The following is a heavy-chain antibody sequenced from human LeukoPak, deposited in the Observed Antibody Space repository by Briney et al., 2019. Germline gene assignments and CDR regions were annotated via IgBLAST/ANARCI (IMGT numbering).Heavy chain of an antibody. CDR3: ATGHTSPYGSGSYDAFDI. J-gene: IGHJ3*02. Sequence: ASVTVSCRVSGYTLTGLSMHWVRQAPGKGLEWMGGFDPEDGETIYAQKLQGRVTMTEDTSTDTAYMELSSLRSEDTAVYYCATGHTSPYGSGSYDAFDIWGQGTMVTVSS. CDR1: GYTLTGLS. V-gene: IGHV1-24*01. D-gene: IGHD3-10*01. CDR2: FDPEDGET.